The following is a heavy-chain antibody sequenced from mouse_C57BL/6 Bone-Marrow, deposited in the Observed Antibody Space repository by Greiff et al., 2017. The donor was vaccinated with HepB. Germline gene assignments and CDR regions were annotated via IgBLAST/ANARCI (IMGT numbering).Heavy chain of an antibody. V-gene: IGHV1-22*01. CDR3: AREGITTVVYFDY. J-gene: IGHJ2*01. CDR2: INPNNGGT. CDR1: GYTFTDYN. Sequence: VQLKESGPELVKPGASVKMSCKASGYTFTDYNMHWVKQSHGKSLEWIGYINPNNGGTSYNQKFKGKATLTVNKSSSTAYMELRSLTSEDSAVYYCAREGITTVVYFDYWGQGTTLTVSS. D-gene: IGHD1-1*01.